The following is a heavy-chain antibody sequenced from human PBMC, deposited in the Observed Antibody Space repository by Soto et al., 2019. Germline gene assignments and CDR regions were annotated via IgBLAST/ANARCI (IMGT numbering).Heavy chain of an antibody. D-gene: IGHD3-3*01. Sequence: ASVKVSFKASGYTFTGYYMHWLRQAPGQGLEWMGWINPNSGGTNYAQKFQGRVTMTRDTSISTAYMELSRLRSDDTAVYYCARGATITIFGVVPYYYGMDVWGQGTTVTVSS. V-gene: IGHV1-2*02. J-gene: IGHJ6*02. CDR2: INPNSGGT. CDR1: GYTFTGYY. CDR3: ARGATITIFGVVPYYYGMDV.